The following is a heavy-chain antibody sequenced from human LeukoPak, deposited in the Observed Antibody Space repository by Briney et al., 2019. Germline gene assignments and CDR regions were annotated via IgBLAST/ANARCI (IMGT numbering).Heavy chain of an antibody. CDR3: ARQAQIYRGSYYFDY. CDR1: GYTFASYW. D-gene: IGHD6-13*01. V-gene: IGHV5-51*01. Sequence: PGESLKIPCQGSGYTFASYWIGWVRQMPGKGLEWMGIIYPGDSNTRYGPSFQGQVTISADKSITTAYLQFSSLKASDTAMYYCARQAQIYRGSYYFDYWGQGTLVTVSS. CDR2: IYPGDSNT. J-gene: IGHJ4*02.